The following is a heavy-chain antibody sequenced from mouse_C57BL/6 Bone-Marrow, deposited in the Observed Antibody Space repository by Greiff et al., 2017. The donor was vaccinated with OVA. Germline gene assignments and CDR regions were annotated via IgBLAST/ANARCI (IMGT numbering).Heavy chain of an antibody. CDR3: ARRKSNDVPFDY. J-gene: IGHJ2*01. Sequence: QVQLQQPGAELVRPGTSVKLSCKASGYTFTSYWMHWVKQRPGQGLEWIGVIDPSDSYTNYNQKFKGKATLTVDTSSSTAYMQLSSLTSEDSAVYYCARRKSNDVPFDYWGQGTTLTVSS. CDR2: IDPSDSYT. V-gene: IGHV1-59*01. D-gene: IGHD2-12*01. CDR1: GYTFTSYW.